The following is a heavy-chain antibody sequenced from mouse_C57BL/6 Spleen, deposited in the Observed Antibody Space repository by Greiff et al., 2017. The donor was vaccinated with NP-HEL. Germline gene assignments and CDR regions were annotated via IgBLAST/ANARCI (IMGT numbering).Heavy chain of an antibody. V-gene: IGHV1-42*01. CDR1: GYSFTGYY. CDR3: AREGRYAMDY. J-gene: IGHJ4*01. D-gene: IGHD3-3*01. CDR2: INPSTGGT. Sequence: VQLKESGPELVKPGASVKISCKASGYSFTGYYMNWVKQSPEKSLEWIGEINPSTGGTTYNQKFKAKATLTVDKSSSTAYMQLKSLTSEDSAVYYCAREGRYAMDYWGQGTSVTVSS.